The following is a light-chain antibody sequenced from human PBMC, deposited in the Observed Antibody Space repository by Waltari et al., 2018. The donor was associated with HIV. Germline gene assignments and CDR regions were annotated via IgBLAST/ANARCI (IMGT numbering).Light chain of an antibody. Sequence: QSALTQPRSVSGSPGQSVTISCTGTSRDVGASNYVSWYQQHPGKAPKLMIYEVTKRPSVIPGRFSASRAGNTASLTVSGLQAEDEADYYCSSYDNNNNYVIFGGGTKLTVL. CDR2: EVT. CDR1: SRDVGASNY. J-gene: IGLJ2*01. CDR3: SSYDNNNNYVI. V-gene: IGLV2-11*01.